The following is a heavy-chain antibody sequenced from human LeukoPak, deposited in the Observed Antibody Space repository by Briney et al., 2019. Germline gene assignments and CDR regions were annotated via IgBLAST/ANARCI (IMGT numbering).Heavy chain of an antibody. CDR3: ARDPYCSGGSCYATFDY. D-gene: IGHD2-15*01. V-gene: IGHV3-7*01. Sequence: PGGSLRLSCAASGFTFSSYWMSWVRQAPGKGLEWVANIKQDGSEKYYVDSVKGRFTISRDNAKNSLYLQMSSLRAEDTAVYYCARDPYCSGGSCYATFDYWGQGTLVTVSS. J-gene: IGHJ4*02. CDR1: GFTFSSYW. CDR2: IKQDGSEK.